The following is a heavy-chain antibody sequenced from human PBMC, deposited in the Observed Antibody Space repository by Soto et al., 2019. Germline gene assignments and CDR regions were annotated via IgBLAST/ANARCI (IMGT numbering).Heavy chain of an antibody. J-gene: IGHJ3*02. D-gene: IGHD4-17*01. CDR2: VYDTDGI. Sequence: DVQLVESGGGLIQPGGSLRLSCEASGLTVTGKKYVAWVRQAPEKGLEWVSGVYDTDGIYYADSVKGRFTSSRDNSKTIVYLEMNSLTPDDTAVYYCATSRLREHAYDIWGLGTTVTVSS. CDR1: GLTVTGKKY. V-gene: IGHV3-53*01. CDR3: ATSRLREHAYDI.